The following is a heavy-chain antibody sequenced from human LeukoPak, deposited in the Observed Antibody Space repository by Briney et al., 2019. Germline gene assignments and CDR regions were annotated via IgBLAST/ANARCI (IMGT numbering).Heavy chain of an antibody. V-gene: IGHV4-61*03. CDR1: GASVSGSPYY. CDR3: ARHRRGWAAAGIAARFDP. CDR2: IHYSGGA. D-gene: IGHD6-13*01. J-gene: IGHJ5*02. Sequence: SETLSLTCTVSGASVSGSPYYWTWIRQPPGKGLEWIGHIHYSGGADYSPSLKSRVSISLDTSKNHFSLKLSSVTAADTAVYYCARHRRGWAAAGIAARFDPWGQGTLVTVSS.